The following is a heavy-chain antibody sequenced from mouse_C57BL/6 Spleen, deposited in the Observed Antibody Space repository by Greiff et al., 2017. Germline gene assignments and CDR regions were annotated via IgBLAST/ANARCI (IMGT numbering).Heavy chain of an antibody. CDR2: IDPSDSYT. Sequence: VQLQQPGAELVMPGASVKLSCKASGYTFASYWMHWVKQRPGQGLEWIGEIDPSDSYTNYNQKFKGKSTLTVDKSSSTAYMQLSSLTSEDSAVYYCARAITTVANWYFDVWGTGTTVTVSS. D-gene: IGHD1-1*01. CDR3: ARAITTVANWYFDV. J-gene: IGHJ1*03. CDR1: GYTFASYW. V-gene: IGHV1-69*01.